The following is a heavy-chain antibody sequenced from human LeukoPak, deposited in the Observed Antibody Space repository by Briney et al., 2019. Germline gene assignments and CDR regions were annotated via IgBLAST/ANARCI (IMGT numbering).Heavy chain of an antibody. CDR2: INSDGSST. CDR1: GFTFSSYW. CDR3: ARSQQLLLSDAFDI. D-gene: IGHD6-13*01. V-gene: IGHV3-74*01. Sequence: GGSLRLSCAASGFTFSSYWMHWVRQAPGKGLVWVSRINSDGSSTRYADSVKGRFTISRDNAKNTLYLQMNSQRAEDTAVYYCARSQQLLLSDAFDIWGQGTMVTVSS. J-gene: IGHJ3*02.